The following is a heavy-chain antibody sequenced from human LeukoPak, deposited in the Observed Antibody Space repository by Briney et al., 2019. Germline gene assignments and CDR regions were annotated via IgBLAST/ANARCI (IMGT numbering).Heavy chain of an antibody. V-gene: IGHV3-64*01. Sequence: GGSLRLSCAASGFTFSSYAMHWVRQAPGMGLVYVSAISGNGDSTYYANSVKGRFTISRDNSKNTLYLQMGSLRSDDMAVYYCARAPGRYYGDFDYWGQGTLVTVSS. D-gene: IGHD4-17*01. CDR2: ISGNGDST. CDR1: GFTFSSYA. CDR3: ARAPGRYYGDFDY. J-gene: IGHJ4*02.